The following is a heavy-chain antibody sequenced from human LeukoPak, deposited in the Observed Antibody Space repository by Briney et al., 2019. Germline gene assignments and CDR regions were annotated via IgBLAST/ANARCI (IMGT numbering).Heavy chain of an antibody. CDR1: GFTFSSYW. D-gene: IGHD2-21*02. V-gene: IGHV3-7*01. J-gene: IGHJ4*02. CDR2: IKQDGSEK. Sequence: GGSLRLSCAASGFTFSSYWMSWVRQAPGKGLEWAANIKQDGSEKYYVDSVKGRFTISRDNAKNSLYLQMNSLRAGDTAVYYCARHSRLGDPLDYWGQGTLVTVSS. CDR3: ARHSRLGDPLDY.